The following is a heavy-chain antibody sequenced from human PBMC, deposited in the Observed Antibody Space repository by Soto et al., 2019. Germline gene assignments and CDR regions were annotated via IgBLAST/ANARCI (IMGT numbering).Heavy chain of an antibody. CDR2: ISSSGSTI. CDR1: GFTFSDYY. D-gene: IGHD5-12*01. J-gene: IGHJ6*02. CDR3: AREGGPYSGYDSWYYYGMDV. Sequence: PGGSLRLSCAASGFTFSDYYMSWIRQAPGKGLEWVSYISSSGSTIYYADSVKGRFTISRDNAKNSLYLQMNSLRAEDTAVYYCAREGGPYSGYDSWYYYGMDVWGQGTTVTVSS. V-gene: IGHV3-11*01.